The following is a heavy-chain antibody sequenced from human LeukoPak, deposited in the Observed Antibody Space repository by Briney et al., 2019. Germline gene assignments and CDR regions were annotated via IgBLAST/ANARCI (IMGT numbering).Heavy chain of an antibody. D-gene: IGHD3-3*01. Sequence: ASVKVSCKASGYTFTSYYMHWVRQAPGQGLEWMGIINPSGGSTSYAQKFQGRVTITADKSTSTAYMELSSLRSEDTAVYYCARVTGTYYDFWSGPRPDWFDPWGQGTLVTVSS. V-gene: IGHV1-46*01. CDR3: ARVTGTYYDFWSGPRPDWFDP. CDR2: INPSGGST. CDR1: GYTFTSYY. J-gene: IGHJ5*02.